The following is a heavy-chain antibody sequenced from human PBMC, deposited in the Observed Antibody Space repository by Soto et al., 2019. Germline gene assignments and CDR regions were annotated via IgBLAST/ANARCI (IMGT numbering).Heavy chain of an antibody. CDR1: GFMFSSFA. D-gene: IGHD2-2*01. Sequence: EVQILESGGGMVQPGGSLRLSCAGSGFMFSSFAMTWVRQAPGKGLEWVSTTRSNGEHTYYADSVKGRFTGSRDNSKNTLFLEMSSLRAEDSAIYYCAKDSKSVSVSAARVYGMDVWGQGTTVTVSS. J-gene: IGHJ6*02. V-gene: IGHV3-23*01. CDR2: TRSNGEHT. CDR3: AKDSKSVSVSAARVYGMDV.